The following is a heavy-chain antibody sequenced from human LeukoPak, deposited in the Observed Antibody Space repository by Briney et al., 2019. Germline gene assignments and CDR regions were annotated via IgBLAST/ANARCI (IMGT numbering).Heavy chain of an antibody. Sequence: SETLSLTCTVSGGSISSYYWSWIRQPPGKGLEWIGYIYYSGSTNYNSSLKCRVTISVDTSKNQFSLKLSSVTAADTAMYYCARHGGYIPYFDYWGQGTLVTVSS. CDR1: GGSISSYY. V-gene: IGHV4-59*08. CDR3: ARHGGYIPYFDY. D-gene: IGHD2-15*01. CDR2: IYYSGST. J-gene: IGHJ4*02.